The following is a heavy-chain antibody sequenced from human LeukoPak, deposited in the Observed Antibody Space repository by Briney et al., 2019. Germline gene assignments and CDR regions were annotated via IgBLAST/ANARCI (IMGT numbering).Heavy chain of an antibody. V-gene: IGHV3-30-3*01. Sequence: GRSLRLSCAASGFTFSSYAMHWVRQAPGKGLEWVAVISYDGSNKYYADSVKGWFTISRDNSKNTLYLQMNSLRAEDTAVYYCAKDKQFSGDDAFDIWGQGTMVTVSS. CDR1: GFTFSSYA. CDR3: AKDKQFSGDDAFDI. CDR2: ISYDGSNK. D-gene: IGHD6-19*01. J-gene: IGHJ3*02.